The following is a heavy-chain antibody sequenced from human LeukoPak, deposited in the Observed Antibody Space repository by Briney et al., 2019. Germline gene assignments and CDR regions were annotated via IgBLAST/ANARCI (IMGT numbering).Heavy chain of an antibody. Sequence: PGGSLRLSCAASGFTFSSYSMNWVRQAPGKWLEWFSSISSSSSYIYYADSVKGRFTISRDNAKNSLYLQMNSLRAEDTAVYYFSKQKTEYDILTGYSYFDYWGQGTLVTVSS. J-gene: IGHJ4*02. D-gene: IGHD3-9*01. CDR1: GFTFSSYS. V-gene: IGHV3-21*01. CDR2: ISSSSSYI. CDR3: SKQKTEYDILTGYSYFDY.